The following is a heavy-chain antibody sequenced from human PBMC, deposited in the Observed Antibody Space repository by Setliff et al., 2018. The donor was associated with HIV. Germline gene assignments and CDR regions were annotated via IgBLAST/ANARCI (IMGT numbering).Heavy chain of an antibody. CDR1: GGSINSGGYY. J-gene: IGHJ4*02. D-gene: IGHD6-6*01. Sequence: SETLSLTCTVSGGSINSGGYYWSWIRQLPGKGLEWIGYISYSGNTYYNPSLKSRVTISVDTSKIQFSLNLTSVTAADTAVYYCAGEAPRATLDYWGQGTLVTVSS. CDR2: ISYSGNT. V-gene: IGHV4-31*03. CDR3: AGEAPRATLDY.